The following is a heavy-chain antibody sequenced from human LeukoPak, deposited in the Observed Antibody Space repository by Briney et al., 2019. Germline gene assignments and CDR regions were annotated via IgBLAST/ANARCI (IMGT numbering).Heavy chain of an antibody. CDR1: GFTFSSYA. CDR2: ISGSGGIT. Sequence: GGSLRLSCAASGFTFSSYAVSWVRQAPGKGLEWVSAISGSGGITYYADSVKGRFTISRDNSKSTLYLQMNSLRAEDTAVYYCAKVDSFDSSGYAYFGCWGQGTLVTVSS. V-gene: IGHV3-23*01. CDR3: AKVDSFDSSGYAYFGC. J-gene: IGHJ4*02. D-gene: IGHD3-22*01.